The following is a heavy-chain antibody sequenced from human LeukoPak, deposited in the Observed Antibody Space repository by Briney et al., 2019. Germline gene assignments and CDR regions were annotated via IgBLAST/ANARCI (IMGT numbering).Heavy chain of an antibody. CDR3: ARGGVTTYFDY. CDR2: INHSGST. CDR1: GGSFGGYY. V-gene: IGHV4-34*01. D-gene: IGHD4-11*01. J-gene: IGHJ4*02. Sequence: SSETLSLTCAVYGGSFGGYYWSWIRQPPGKGLEWIGEINHSGSTNYNPSLKSRVTISVDTSKNQFSLKLSSVTAADTAVYYCARGGVTTYFDYWGQGTLVTVSS.